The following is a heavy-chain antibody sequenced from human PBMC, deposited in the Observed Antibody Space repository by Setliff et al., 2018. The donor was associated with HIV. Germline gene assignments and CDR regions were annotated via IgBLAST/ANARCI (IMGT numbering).Heavy chain of an antibody. V-gene: IGHV1-8*02. J-gene: IGHJ6*02. D-gene: IGHD2-21*02. CDR2: MNPASGDT. CDR3: ARAFVEVTPHYALDV. Sequence: ASVKVSCKTSGYSFTTYDINWVRQAAGQGLEWVGWMNPASGDTGSAQKFQGRLTMTRDTSIDTAYMELSSLSSDDSAVYFCARAFVEVTPHYALDVWGQGTTVTVSS. CDR1: GYSFTTYD.